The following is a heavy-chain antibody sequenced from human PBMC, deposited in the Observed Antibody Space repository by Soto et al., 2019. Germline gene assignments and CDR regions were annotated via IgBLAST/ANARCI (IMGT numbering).Heavy chain of an antibody. CDR2: IIPIFGTA. Sequence: ASVKVSCKASGGTFSSYAISWVRQAPGQGLEWMGGIIPIFGTANYAQKFQGRVTITADESTSTAYMELSSLRSEDTAVYYCARGGVWFGELLYFDYWGQGTLVTVSS. D-gene: IGHD3-10*01. V-gene: IGHV1-69*13. CDR3: ARGGVWFGELLYFDY. J-gene: IGHJ4*02. CDR1: GGTFSSYA.